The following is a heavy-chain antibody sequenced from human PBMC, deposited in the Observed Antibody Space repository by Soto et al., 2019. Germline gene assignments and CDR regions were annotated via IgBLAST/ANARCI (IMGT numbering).Heavy chain of an antibody. D-gene: IGHD2-2*01. CDR1: GFTFSSYS. CDR3: ARARLYCSSTSFVCSDAFDI. Sequence: GESLKISCAASGFTFSSYSMNWVRQAPGKGLEWVSSISSSSSYIYYADSVKGRFTISRDNAKKSLYLQMNSLRAEDTAVYYCARARLYCSSTSFVCSDAFDIWGQGTMVTVSS. V-gene: IGHV3-21*01. J-gene: IGHJ3*02. CDR2: ISSSSSYI.